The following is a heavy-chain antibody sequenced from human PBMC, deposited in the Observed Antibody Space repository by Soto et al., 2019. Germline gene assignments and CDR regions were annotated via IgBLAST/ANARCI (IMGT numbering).Heavy chain of an antibody. Sequence: QLQLQESGPGLVKPSETLSLTCTVSGGSISSSSYYWGWIRQPPGKGLEWIGSIYYSGSTYYNPSLKSRVTXSXXXXXXXFXXXXXXXXXXXXXXXYCARHGSSDFDYWGQGTLVTVSS. D-gene: IGHD6-25*01. CDR1: GGSISSSSYY. J-gene: IGHJ4*02. CDR3: ARHGSSDFDY. V-gene: IGHV4-39*01. CDR2: IYYSGST.